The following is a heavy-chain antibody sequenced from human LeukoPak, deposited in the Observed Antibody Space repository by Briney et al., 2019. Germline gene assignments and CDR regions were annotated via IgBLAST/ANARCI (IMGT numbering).Heavy chain of an antibody. CDR3: ARGEWSSSPFDY. CDR2: INKDGSEK. CDR1: EFTSIISW. J-gene: IGHJ4*02. D-gene: IGHD6-6*01. Sequence: PGGSLRVSCLFSEFTSIISWMNWVRQVPGTGLEWVANINKDGSEKTYVDSVKGRFTISRNNAKNSLYLQMNSLRADDTAVYYCARGEWSSSPFDYWGQGTLVTVSS. V-gene: IGHV3-7*01.